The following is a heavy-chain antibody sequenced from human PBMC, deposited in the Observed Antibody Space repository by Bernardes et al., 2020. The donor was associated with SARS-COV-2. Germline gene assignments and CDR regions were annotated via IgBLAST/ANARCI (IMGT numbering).Heavy chain of an antibody. V-gene: IGHV3-23*01. CDR2: ISGSGGST. CDR3: AKPRVHFWSGSPDAFDI. CDR1: GFTFSSYA. J-gene: IGHJ3*02. D-gene: IGHD3-3*02. Sequence: SLRLSCAASGFTFSSYAMSWVRQAPGKGLEWVSAISGSGGSTYYADSVKGRFTISRDNSKNTLYLQMNSLRAEDTAVYYCAKPRVHFWSGSPDAFDIWGQGTMVTVSS.